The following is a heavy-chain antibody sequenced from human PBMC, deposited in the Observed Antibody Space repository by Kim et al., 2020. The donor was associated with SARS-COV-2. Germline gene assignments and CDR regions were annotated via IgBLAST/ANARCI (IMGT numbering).Heavy chain of an antibody. J-gene: IGHJ4*02. CDR3: ARERRTYSSSWSIDY. V-gene: IGHV3-21*01. Sequence: DTGKGRFTISRDNAKNALYLQRNSLRAEDTAVYYCARERRTYSSSWSIDYWGQGTLVTVSS. D-gene: IGHD6-13*01.